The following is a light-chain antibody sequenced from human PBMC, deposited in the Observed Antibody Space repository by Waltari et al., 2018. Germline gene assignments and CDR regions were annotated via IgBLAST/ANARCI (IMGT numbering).Light chain of an antibody. CDR2: AAS. Sequence: DIQLTQSPSFMSASVGDRVTITCRASQGINIYLAWYQQKPGKAPNLLIYAASLLQSGVPSRFSGSGSGTDFTLTISRLQPEDFATYYCQQLTSYPRTFGGGTNVEIK. V-gene: IGKV1-9*01. J-gene: IGKJ4*01. CDR3: QQLTSYPRT. CDR1: QGINIY.